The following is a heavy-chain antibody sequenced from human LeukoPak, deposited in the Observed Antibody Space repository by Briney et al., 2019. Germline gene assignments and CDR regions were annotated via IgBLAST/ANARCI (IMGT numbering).Heavy chain of an antibody. V-gene: IGHV1-2*02. J-gene: IGHJ3*02. CDR1: GYTFTSYG. Sequence: GASVKVSCKASGYTFTSYGISWVRQAPGQGLERMGWINPNSGGTNYAQKFQGRVTMTRDTSISTAYMELSRLRSDDTAVYYCARVHNWNYDGAFDIWGQGTMVTVSS. CDR3: ARVHNWNYDGAFDI. D-gene: IGHD1-7*01. CDR2: INPNSGGT.